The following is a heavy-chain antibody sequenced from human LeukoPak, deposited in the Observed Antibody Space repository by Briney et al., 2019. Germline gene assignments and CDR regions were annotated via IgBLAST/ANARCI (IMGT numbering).Heavy chain of an antibody. CDR1: GFTFSSYW. CDR2: INTDGSIT. CDR3: ARDLGWNADY. D-gene: IGHD1-1*01. Sequence: GGSLRLSCAASGFTFSSYWMHWVRQAPGKGPVWVSRINTDGSITSYADSVKGRFTISRDNAKNTLYLQMNSLRAEDTAVYYCARDLGWNADYWGQGTLVTVSS. V-gene: IGHV3-74*01. J-gene: IGHJ4*02.